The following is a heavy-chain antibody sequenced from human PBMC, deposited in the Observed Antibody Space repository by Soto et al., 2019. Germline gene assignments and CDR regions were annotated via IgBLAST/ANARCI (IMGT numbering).Heavy chain of an antibody. CDR3: AREPYLPKARNDF. CDR1: GGSIIDYF. CDR2: IFHSGTT. V-gene: IGHV4-30-4*01. Sequence: PLSLTCTVSGGSIIDYFWSWIRQPPGKGLEWMGYIFHSGTTYYNPSLKGRLTISIENSKNQFSLRLTSVTAADSAVHFCAREPYLPKARNDFWGQG. J-gene: IGHJ4*02.